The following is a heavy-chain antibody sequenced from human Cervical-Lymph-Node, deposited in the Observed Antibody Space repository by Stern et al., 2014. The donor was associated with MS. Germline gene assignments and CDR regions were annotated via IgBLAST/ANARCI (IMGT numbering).Heavy chain of an antibody. J-gene: IGHJ3*02. D-gene: IGHD2-15*01. V-gene: IGHV1-3*01. CDR3: ARAGYCSPSTCSDAFDI. Sequence: VHLVESGAEVKDPGASVKVSCKASGYTFISHAMHWVRQAPGQTFEWMGWINGDNGNTKYSQKLQGRVPITRDKTTSTAYMELSSLTSEDTAVYYCARAGYCSPSTCSDAFDIWGQGTMVTVSS. CDR2: INGDNGNT. CDR1: GYTFISHA.